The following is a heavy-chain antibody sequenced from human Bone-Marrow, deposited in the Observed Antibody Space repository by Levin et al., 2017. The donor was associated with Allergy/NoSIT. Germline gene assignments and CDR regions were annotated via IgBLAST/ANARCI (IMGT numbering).Heavy chain of an antibody. CDR1: GFTFGDYA. J-gene: IGHJ2*01. Sequence: QRGESLKISCTASGFTFGDYAMSWVRQAPGKGLEWVGFIRSKAYGGTTEYAASVKGRFTISRDDSKSIAYLQMNSLKTEDTAVYYCTRDKVGATETRYWYFDLWGRGTLVTVSS. D-gene: IGHD1-26*01. CDR2: IRSKAYGGTT. V-gene: IGHV3-49*04. CDR3: TRDKVGATETRYWYFDL.